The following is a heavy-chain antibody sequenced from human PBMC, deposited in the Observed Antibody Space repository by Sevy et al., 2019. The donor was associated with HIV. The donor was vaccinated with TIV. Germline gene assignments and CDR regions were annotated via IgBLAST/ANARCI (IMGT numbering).Heavy chain of an antibody. J-gene: IGHJ5*02. CDR3: AAVGLRYFSGSSSYQGDWFDP. CDR2: FDPQYGET. V-gene: IGHV1-24*01. CDR1: GYTLTKLS. D-gene: IGHD2-15*01. Sequence: ASVKVSCKVSGYTLTKLSIHWVRQAPGKGLEWMGNFDPQYGETIYAQRFQGRLTMGEDTSPDTAFMELGSLTSEDTAVYYCAAVGLRYFSGSSSYQGDWFDPWGQGTLVTVSS.